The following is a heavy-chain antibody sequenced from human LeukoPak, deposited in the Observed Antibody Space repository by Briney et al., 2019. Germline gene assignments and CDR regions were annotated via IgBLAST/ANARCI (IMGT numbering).Heavy chain of an antibody. V-gene: IGHV3-30-3*01. Sequence: HTGGSLRLSCAASGFTFSSYAMHWVRQAPGKGLEWVAVISYDGSNKYYADSVKGRFTISRDNSKNTLYLQMNSLRAEDTAVYYCARGEYCSSTSCYPDFDYWGQGTLVTVSS. CDR3: ARGEYCSSTSCYPDFDY. CDR1: GFTFSSYA. CDR2: ISYDGSNK. J-gene: IGHJ4*02. D-gene: IGHD2-2*01.